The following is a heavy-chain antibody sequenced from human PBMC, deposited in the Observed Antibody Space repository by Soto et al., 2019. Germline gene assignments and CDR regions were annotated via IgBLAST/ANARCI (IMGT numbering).Heavy chain of an antibody. Sequence: SVKVSCKASGCTFANFIMNCVRQTPGQVLEWMGGIVPMFGTATYAEKFKGRVTISATESTSTAYMELTSLRSEDTAVYYCARNGTYSSSLSQYSGMDVWGQGTTVTVSS. D-gene: IGHD6-6*01. CDR3: ARNGTYSSSLSQYSGMDV. CDR2: IVPMFGTA. V-gene: IGHV1-69*13. J-gene: IGHJ6*02. CDR1: GCTFANFI.